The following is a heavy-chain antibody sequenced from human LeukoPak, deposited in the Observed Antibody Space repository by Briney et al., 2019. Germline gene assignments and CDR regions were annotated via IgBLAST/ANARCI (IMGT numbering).Heavy chain of an antibody. J-gene: IGHJ6*03. Sequence: PGGSLRLSCAASGFTSSSYWMHWVRQAPGKGLVWVSRINTDGSSTSYADSVKGRFTISRDNAKNTLYLQMNSLRAEDTAVYYCARDVNYYGSGSYPPYYYYYYMDVWGKGTTVTVSS. CDR2: INTDGSST. V-gene: IGHV3-74*01. D-gene: IGHD3-10*01. CDR3: ARDVNYYGSGSYPPYYYYYYMDV. CDR1: GFTSSSYW.